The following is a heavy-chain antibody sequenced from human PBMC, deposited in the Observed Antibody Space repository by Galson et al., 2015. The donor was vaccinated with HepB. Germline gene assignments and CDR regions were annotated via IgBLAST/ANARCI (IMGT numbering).Heavy chain of an antibody. Sequence: SLRLSCAASGFSFSTWAVTWVRQAPGKGLEWVSVITSTGDTIYYADSVKGRFTVSRDNSKSTLYLQLSNLRADDTAVYYCAKNYGSFDSWGQGTLVTVSS. D-gene: IGHD4-17*01. V-gene: IGHV3-23*01. CDR1: GFSFSTWA. CDR2: ITSTGDTI. CDR3: AKNYGSFDS. J-gene: IGHJ4*02.